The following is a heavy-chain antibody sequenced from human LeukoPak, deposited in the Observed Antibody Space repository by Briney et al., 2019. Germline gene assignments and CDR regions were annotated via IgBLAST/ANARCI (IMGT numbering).Heavy chain of an antibody. D-gene: IGHD6-19*01. V-gene: IGHV4-4*07. CDR1: GGSISSYY. CDR2: IYTSGST. Sequence: PSETLSLTCAVSGGSISSYYWSWIRQPAGKGLEWIGRIYTSGSTNANPSLKTRITMSIDTSENQISLKLSSVTAADTAVYYCARDNPPQYNSGWFAYWGQGTLVSVSS. CDR3: ARDNPPQYNSGWFAY. J-gene: IGHJ4*02.